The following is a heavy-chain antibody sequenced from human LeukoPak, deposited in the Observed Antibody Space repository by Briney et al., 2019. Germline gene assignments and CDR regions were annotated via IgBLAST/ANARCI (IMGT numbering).Heavy chain of an antibody. Sequence: SETLSLTCTVSGGSISSGDYYWSWIRQPPGKGLEWIGYIYYSGSTYYNPSLKSRVTISVDTSKNQFSLKLSSVTAADTAVYYCARAPGPYCSGGSCYDYYYGMDAWGQGTTVTVSS. D-gene: IGHD2-15*01. CDR1: GGSISSGDYY. V-gene: IGHV4-30-4*01. J-gene: IGHJ6*02. CDR3: ARAPGPYCSGGSCYDYYYGMDA. CDR2: IYYSGST.